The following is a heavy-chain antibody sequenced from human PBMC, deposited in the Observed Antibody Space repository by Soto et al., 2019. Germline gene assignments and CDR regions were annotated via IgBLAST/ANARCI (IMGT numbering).Heavy chain of an antibody. Sequence: PGGSLRLSCAASGFTFSSYGMHWVRQAPGKGLEWVAVIWYDGSNKYYADSVKGRFTISRDNSKNTLYLQMNSLRSDDTAVYYCARGSRGRTIVELDYWGQGTLVTVSS. D-gene: IGHD3-22*01. CDR2: IWYDGSNK. V-gene: IGHV3-33*01. J-gene: IGHJ4*02. CDR3: ARGSRGRTIVELDY. CDR1: GFTFSSYG.